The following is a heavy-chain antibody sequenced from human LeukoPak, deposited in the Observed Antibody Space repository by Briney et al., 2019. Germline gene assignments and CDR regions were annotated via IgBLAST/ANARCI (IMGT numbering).Heavy chain of an antibody. V-gene: IGHV4-59*01. D-gene: IGHD2-15*01. Sequence: SETLSLTCTVSGGSISSYYWSWIRQPPRKGLEWIGYIYYSGSTNYNPSLKSRVTISVDTSRNQFSLKLSSVTAADTAVYYCGRELPEVYYFDYWGQGTLVTVSS. CDR2: IYYSGST. J-gene: IGHJ4*02. CDR3: GRELPEVYYFDY. CDR1: GGSISSYY.